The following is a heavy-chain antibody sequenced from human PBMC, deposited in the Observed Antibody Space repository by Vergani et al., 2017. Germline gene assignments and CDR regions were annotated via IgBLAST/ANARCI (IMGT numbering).Heavy chain of an antibody. V-gene: IGHV1-18*04. CDR3: ARQDYDILTGAHIDIDY. CDR1: GYTFTSYG. Sequence: QVQLVQSGAEVKKPGASVKVSCKASGYTFTSYGISWVRQAPGQGLEWMGWISAYNGNTNYAQKFQGRVTMTRDTSTSTVYMELSSLRSEDTAVYYCARQDYDILTGAHIDIDYWGQGTLVTVSS. CDR2: ISAYNGNT. D-gene: IGHD3-9*01. J-gene: IGHJ4*02.